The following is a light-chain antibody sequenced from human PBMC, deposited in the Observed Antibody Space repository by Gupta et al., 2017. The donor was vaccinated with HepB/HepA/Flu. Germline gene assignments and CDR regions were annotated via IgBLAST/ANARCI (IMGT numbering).Light chain of an antibody. Sequence: DVVMTQSPLSLPVTLGQPASISCRSSQSLVQSDGNTYLNWFQQRPGQSPRRLIYKGSNRDSGIPDRFSGSGSGTDFTLKISRVEAEDLGIYYCMQGKHWPWTFGQGTKVEIK. V-gene: IGKV2-30*02. CDR3: MQGKHWPWT. CDR2: KGS. J-gene: IGKJ1*01. CDR1: QSLVQSDGNTY.